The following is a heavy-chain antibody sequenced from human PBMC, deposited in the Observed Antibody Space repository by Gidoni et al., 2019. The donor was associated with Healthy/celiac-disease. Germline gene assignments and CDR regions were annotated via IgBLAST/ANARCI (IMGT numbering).Heavy chain of an antibody. CDR1: GFTFSSYS. D-gene: IGHD3-10*01. J-gene: IGHJ3*02. CDR3: AGEWGYYYGSGSYYNYAFDI. CDR2: ISSSSSYI. Sequence: VQLVESGGGLVKPGGSLRLSCAASGFTFSSYSMNWVRQAPGKGLEWVSSISSSSSYIYYADSVKGRFTVSRDNAKNSLYLQMNSLRAEDTAVYYCAGEWGYYYGSGSYYNYAFDIWGQGTMVTVSS. V-gene: IGHV3-21*01.